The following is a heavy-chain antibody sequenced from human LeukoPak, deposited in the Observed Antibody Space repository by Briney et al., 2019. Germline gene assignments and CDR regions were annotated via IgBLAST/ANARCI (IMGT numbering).Heavy chain of an antibody. CDR1: ADSFSSHY. CDR2: ISYIGST. Sequence: SETLSLTCAVSADSFSSHYWTWIRQPPGKGLEWVGYISYIGSTNYNPSLKSRVTISIDTSKNQFSLKLTSVTAADTAVYYCARDLVTVTKGFDIWGQGTMVSVSS. CDR3: ARDLVTVTKGFDI. J-gene: IGHJ3*02. D-gene: IGHD4-17*01. V-gene: IGHV4-59*11.